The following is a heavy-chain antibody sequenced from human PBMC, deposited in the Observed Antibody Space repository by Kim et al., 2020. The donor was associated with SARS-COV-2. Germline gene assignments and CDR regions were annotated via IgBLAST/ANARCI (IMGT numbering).Heavy chain of an antibody. Sequence: GGSLRLSCAASGFTFSSYAMHWVRQAPGKGLEWVAVISYDGSNKYYADSVKGRFTISRDNSKNTLYLQMNSLRAEDTAVYYCARGGVVVAATSYYFDYWGQGTLVTVSS. CDR1: GFTFSSYA. CDR2: ISYDGSNK. CDR3: ARGGVVVAATSYYFDY. D-gene: IGHD2-15*01. J-gene: IGHJ4*02. V-gene: IGHV3-30-3*01.